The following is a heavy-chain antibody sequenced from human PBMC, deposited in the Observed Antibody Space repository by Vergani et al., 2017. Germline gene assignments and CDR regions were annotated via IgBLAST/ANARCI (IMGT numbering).Heavy chain of an antibody. Sequence: QVQLQQWGAGVVKPSGTLSLTCAVFGESFSSFYWSWIRQPAGKGLEWIGRIYTSGSTNYNPSLKSRVTISVDTSKNQFSLKLSSVTAADTAVYYCASYGSGSYSLDYWGQGTLVTVSS. CDR1: GESFSSFY. CDR2: IYTSGST. CDR3: ASYGSGSYSLDY. V-gene: IGHV4-59*10. J-gene: IGHJ4*02. D-gene: IGHD3-10*01.